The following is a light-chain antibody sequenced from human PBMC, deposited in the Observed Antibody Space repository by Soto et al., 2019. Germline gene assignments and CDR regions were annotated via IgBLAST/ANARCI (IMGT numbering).Light chain of an antibody. Sequence: IVLTQSPGTLSLSPGERATLSCSASQSVISSYLAWYQQKPGQAPRLLIYGASSRATSIPDRFSGSGSGTDFTLTISRLEPEDFAVYYCQQYGSSPRTFGQGTKVDIK. CDR2: GAS. V-gene: IGKV3-20*01. CDR1: QSVISSY. J-gene: IGKJ1*01. CDR3: QQYGSSPRT.